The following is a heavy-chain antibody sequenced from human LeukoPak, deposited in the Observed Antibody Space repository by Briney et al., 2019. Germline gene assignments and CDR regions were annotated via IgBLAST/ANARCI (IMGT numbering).Heavy chain of an antibody. CDR1: GFTVSSNY. CDR2: IYSGGST. D-gene: IGHD3-10*01. V-gene: IGHV3-66*01. CDR3: ARDISMVRGVAQDDY. J-gene: IGHJ4*02. Sequence: GSLRLSCAAPGFTVSSNYMSWVRQAPGKGLEWVSVIYSGGSTYYADSVKGRFTISRDNSKNTLYLQMNSLRAEDTAVYYCARDISMVRGVAQDDYWGQGTLVTVSS.